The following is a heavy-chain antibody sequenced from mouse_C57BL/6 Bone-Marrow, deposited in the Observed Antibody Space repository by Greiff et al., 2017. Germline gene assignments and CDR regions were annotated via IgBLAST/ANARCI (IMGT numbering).Heavy chain of an antibody. CDR3: ARAREYDGSSCLAY. V-gene: IGHV1-39*01. CDR1: GYSFTDYN. Sequence: VQLKQSGPELVKPGASVKISCKASGYSFTDYNMNWVQQSNGKSLEWIGVINPNYGTTSYNQKFKGKATLTVDQSSSTAYMQLNSLTSEDSAVYYCARAREYDGSSCLAYWGQGTLVTVSA. J-gene: IGHJ3*01. CDR2: INPNYGTT. D-gene: IGHD1-1*01.